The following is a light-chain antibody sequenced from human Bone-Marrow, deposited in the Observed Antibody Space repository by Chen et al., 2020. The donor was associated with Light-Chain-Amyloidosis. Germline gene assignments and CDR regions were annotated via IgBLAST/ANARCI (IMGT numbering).Light chain of an antibody. J-gene: IGLJ3*02. CDR2: EDD. CDR3: QFYHGSSQEV. CDR1: SGSIATNY. Sequence: NFMLTQPHSVSESPGKTVIISCTRSSGSIATNYVQWYQQRPGSSPTTVIYEDDQRPSGVPDRFSGSIDSSSNSASLTISGLKTEDEAYYSCQFYHGSSQEVFGAGTKLTVL. V-gene: IGLV6-57*01.